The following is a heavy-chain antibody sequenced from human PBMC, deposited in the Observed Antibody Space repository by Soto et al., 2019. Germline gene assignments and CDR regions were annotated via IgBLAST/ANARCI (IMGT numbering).Heavy chain of an antibody. Sequence: ASVKVSCKASGYTFTSYGISWVRQAPGQGLEWMGWISPYNGNTNYAQKLQGRVTMTTDTSTSTAYMDLRSLRSDDTAVYYCARGIGGWFGVAYYYGMDVRGQGTTVTVSS. CDR2: ISPYNGNT. CDR3: ARGIGGWFGVAYYYGMDV. J-gene: IGHJ6*02. V-gene: IGHV1-18*01. D-gene: IGHD3-10*01. CDR1: GYTFTSYG.